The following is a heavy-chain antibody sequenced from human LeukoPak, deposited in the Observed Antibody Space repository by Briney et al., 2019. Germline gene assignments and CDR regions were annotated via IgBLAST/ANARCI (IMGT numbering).Heavy chain of an antibody. CDR1: GFTFSSYA. Sequence: GGSLRLSCAASGFTFSSYAMSWVRQAPGKGLEGFSAFSGSGGSTYYADSVKGRFTISRDNSKNTLYLQMNSLRAEDTAVYYCAKDVVVVPAATRGGTHFDYWGQGTLVTVSS. CDR3: AKDVVVVPAATRGGTHFDY. J-gene: IGHJ4*02. D-gene: IGHD2-2*01. CDR2: FSGSGGST. V-gene: IGHV3-23*01.